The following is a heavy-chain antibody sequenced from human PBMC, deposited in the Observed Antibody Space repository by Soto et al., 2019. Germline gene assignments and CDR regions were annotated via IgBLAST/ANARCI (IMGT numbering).Heavy chain of an antibody. CDR1: GFVFEMYW. Sequence: DVQLVESGGGLVQPGGSARLSCAASGFVFEMYWMHWVRQAPGQGLEWVSRISDDGTTIHYADSVKGRFTISRDNAQNTLFLEMTALRDEDTAVYYCVRGPRPSSIGTGASWCQGSPVTVSS. V-gene: IGHV3-74*01. CDR3: VRGPRPSSIGTGAS. CDR2: ISDDGTTI. J-gene: IGHJ5*02. D-gene: IGHD3-10*01.